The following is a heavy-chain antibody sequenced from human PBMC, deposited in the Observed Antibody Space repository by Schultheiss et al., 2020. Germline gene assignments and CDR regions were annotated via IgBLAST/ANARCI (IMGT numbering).Heavy chain of an antibody. CDR3: AVLGDYANYGMDV. Sequence: SQPLSLICTVSGGSISSYYWSWIRQPPGKGLEWIGYIYYSGSTNYNPSLKSRVTISVDTSKNQFSLKLSSVTAADTAVYYCAVLGDYANYGMDVWGQGTTVTVSS. D-gene: IGHD4-17*01. J-gene: IGHJ6*02. CDR1: GGSISSYY. CDR2: IYYSGST. V-gene: IGHV4-59*08.